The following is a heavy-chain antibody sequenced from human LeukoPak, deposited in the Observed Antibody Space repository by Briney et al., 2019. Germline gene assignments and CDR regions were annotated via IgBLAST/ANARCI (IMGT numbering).Heavy chain of an antibody. CDR3: ARDYYGSGKIPRYMDV. Sequence: GGSVRLPCGASGFPFRISGMRWAPEARGKGREGVSGVTTRDSRMYYADSVRGRFTLSRDNAKNALYLQMSSLTAEDTALYYCARDYYGSGKIPRYMDVWGKGTTVTVSS. V-gene: IGHV3-21*04. CDR1: GFPFRISG. J-gene: IGHJ6*03. CDR2: VTTRDSRM. D-gene: IGHD3-10*01.